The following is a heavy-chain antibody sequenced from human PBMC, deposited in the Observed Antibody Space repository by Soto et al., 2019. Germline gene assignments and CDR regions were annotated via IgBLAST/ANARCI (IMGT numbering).Heavy chain of an antibody. CDR3: ARDRVAARYYYDGLDV. D-gene: IGHD6-6*01. Sequence: QVQLVQSGAEEKKPGASVKVSCKASGYTFTTYAMHWVRQAPGQSLEWMGWINAGNGITRYSQKFQGRVTITRDTSASTAYMELSSLRSEDTAVYYCARDRVAARYYYDGLDVWGQGTTVTVSS. CDR1: GYTFTTYA. V-gene: IGHV1-3*05. J-gene: IGHJ6*02. CDR2: INAGNGIT.